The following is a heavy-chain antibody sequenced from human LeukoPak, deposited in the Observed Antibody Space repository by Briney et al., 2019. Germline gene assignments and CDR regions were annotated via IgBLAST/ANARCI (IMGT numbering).Heavy chain of an antibody. CDR3: AKDPVPFTIFGVVMGY. Sequence: GGSLRLPCAASGFTFSNYAMSWVRQAPGKGLEWVSGISGTADSTYYADFVKGRFTISRDNSKNTLYLQMNSLRAEDTAVYYCAKDPVPFTIFGVVMGYWGQGTLVTVSS. V-gene: IGHV3-23*01. J-gene: IGHJ4*02. CDR2: ISGTADST. CDR1: GFTFSNYA. D-gene: IGHD3-3*01.